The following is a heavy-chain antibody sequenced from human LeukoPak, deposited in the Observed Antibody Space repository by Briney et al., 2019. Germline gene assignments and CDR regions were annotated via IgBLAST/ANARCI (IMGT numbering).Heavy chain of an antibody. J-gene: IGHJ4*02. CDR1: GFTFSSYA. V-gene: IGHV3-23*01. CDR2: ISGSGGST. D-gene: IGHD1-26*01. Sequence: GGSLRLSCAASGFTFSSYAMSWVRQAPGKGLEWVSAISGSGGSTYYADSVKGRFTISRDNSKNTLYLQVNSLRAEDTAVYYCAKEEGPYSGSYSNYWGQGTLVTVSS. CDR3: AKEEGPYSGSYSNY.